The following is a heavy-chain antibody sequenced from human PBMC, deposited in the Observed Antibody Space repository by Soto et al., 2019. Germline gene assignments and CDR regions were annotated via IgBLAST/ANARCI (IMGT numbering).Heavy chain of an antibody. D-gene: IGHD3-3*01. J-gene: IGHJ4*02. Sequence: PSETLSLTCAVSGGSISSSNWWSWVRQPPGKGLEWIGEIYHSGSTNYNPSLKSRVTISVDKSKNQFSLKLSSVTAADTAVYYCARASITIFGVAKDYWGQGTLVTVSS. V-gene: IGHV4-4*02. CDR1: GGSISSSNW. CDR3: ARASITIFGVAKDY. CDR2: IYHSGST.